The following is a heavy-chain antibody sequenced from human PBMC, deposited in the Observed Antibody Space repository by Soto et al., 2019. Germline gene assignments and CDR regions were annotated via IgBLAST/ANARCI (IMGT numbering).Heavy chain of an antibody. V-gene: IGHV1-2*04. CDR1: GYTFTGYY. CDR3: ARVRAGYSSTRYDY. J-gene: IGHJ4*02. Sequence: ASVKVSCKASGYTFTGYYMHWVRQAPGQGLEWMGWINPNSGGTNYAQKFQGWVTMTRDTSISTAYMELSRLRSDDTAVYYCARVRAGYSSTRYDYWGQGTLVTVSS. CDR2: INPNSGGT. D-gene: IGHD6-13*01.